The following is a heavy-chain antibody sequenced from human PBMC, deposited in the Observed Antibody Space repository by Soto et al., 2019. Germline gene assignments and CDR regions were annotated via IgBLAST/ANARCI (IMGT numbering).Heavy chain of an antibody. J-gene: IGHJ4*02. D-gene: IGHD3-22*01. CDR1: GDSFSSYA. V-gene: IGHV1-69*01. CDR2: IIPIFGTP. Sequence: QVQLVQSVAEVKKPGTSVKVSCKASGDSFSSYAISWVRQAPGHGLAWMGRIIPIFGTPNYAQRVEGRVTITADASTSTANMELSSLRSDDTAVYYCATGGNYYEPSALAYWGQGTLVTVSS. CDR3: ATGGNYYEPSALAY.